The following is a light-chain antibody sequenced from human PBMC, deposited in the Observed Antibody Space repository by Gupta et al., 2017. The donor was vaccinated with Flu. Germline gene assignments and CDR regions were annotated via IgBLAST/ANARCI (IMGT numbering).Light chain of an antibody. J-gene: IGLJ1*01. V-gene: IGLV1-40*01. CDR3: QSYDTSRGGFYV. CDR2: NNN. Sequence: QSVLTQPPSVSGAQGQRVTISCTGSSSNIGADDDVHWYQQLPGTAPRVLIYNNNNRPSGVPDRFSGSKSGTSASLAITGLQAEDEADYYCQSYDTSRGGFYVFGTGTKVTVL. CDR1: SSNIGADDD.